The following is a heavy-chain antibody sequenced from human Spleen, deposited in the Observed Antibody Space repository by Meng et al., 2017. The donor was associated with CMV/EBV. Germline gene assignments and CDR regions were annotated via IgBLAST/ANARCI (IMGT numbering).Heavy chain of an antibody. V-gene: IGHV1-18*01. J-gene: IGHJ5*02. CDR2: ISAYNGNT. CDR3: ARDMVRGVRGGFDP. D-gene: IGHD3-10*01. CDR1: GYTFTSYG. Sequence: SGYTFTSYGISWVRQAPGQGIEWMGWISAYNGNTNYAQKLQGRVTMTTDTSTSTAYMELRSRRSDDTAVYYCARDMVRGVRGGFDPWGQGTLVTVSS.